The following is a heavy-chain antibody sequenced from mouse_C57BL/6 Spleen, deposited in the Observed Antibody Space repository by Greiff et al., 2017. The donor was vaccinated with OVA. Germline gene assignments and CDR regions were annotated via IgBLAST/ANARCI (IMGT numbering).Heavy chain of an antibody. J-gene: IGHJ1*03. CDR1: GYSITSGYY. V-gene: IGHV3-6*01. CDR3: ASFFPNGYYDFDV. Sequence: EVKLMESGPGLVKPSQSLSLTCSVTGYSITSGYYWNWIRQFPGNKLEWMGYISYDGSNNYNPSLKNRISITRDTSKNQFFLKLNSVTTEDTATYYCASFFPNGYYDFDVWGTGTTVTVSS. CDR2: ISYDGSN. D-gene: IGHD2-3*01.